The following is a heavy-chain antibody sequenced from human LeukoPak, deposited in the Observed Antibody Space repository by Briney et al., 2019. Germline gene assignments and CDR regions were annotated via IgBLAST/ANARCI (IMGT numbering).Heavy chain of an antibody. D-gene: IGHD3-10*01. Sequence: PSETLSLTCTVSGGSISSYYWSWIRQPPGKGLEWIGYIYYSGSTNYNPSLKSRVTISVDTSKNQFSLKLSSVTAADTAVYYCARAPMVRGDPSYMDVWGKGTTVTISS. CDR2: IYYSGST. J-gene: IGHJ6*03. CDR1: GGSISSYY. V-gene: IGHV4-59*01. CDR3: ARAPMVRGDPSYMDV.